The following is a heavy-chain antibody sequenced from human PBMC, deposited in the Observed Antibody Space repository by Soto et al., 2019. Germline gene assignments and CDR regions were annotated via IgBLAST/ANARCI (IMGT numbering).Heavy chain of an antibody. CDR3: AKGSYYDILTERPSYYFDH. CDR1: GFTFSSYA. Sequence: EVQLLESGGGLVQPGGSLRLSCAASGFTFSSYAMSWIRQAPGKGLEWVSAISGSGGSTYYADSVKGRFTISRDNSKTTLYLQMNSLRAEDTAVYYCAKGSYYDILTERPSYYFDHWGQGTLVTVSS. D-gene: IGHD3-9*01. CDR2: ISGSGGST. J-gene: IGHJ4*02. V-gene: IGHV3-23*01.